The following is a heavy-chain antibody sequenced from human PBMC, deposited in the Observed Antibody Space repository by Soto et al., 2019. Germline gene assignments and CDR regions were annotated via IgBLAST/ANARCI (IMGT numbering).Heavy chain of an antibody. V-gene: IGHV3-30*18. D-gene: IGHD3-10*02. J-gene: IGHJ4*02. CDR1: GFTFSTNG. CDR2: ISYDASSK. Sequence: QVQLVESGGGVVQPGRSLRLSCVASGFTFSTNGMHWVRQTPGKGLEWVTFISYDASSKYYVDSVKGRFAISRDNYKNSLYLQMNSLRAEDTAVYYCAKDYAGRVRGYFDYWGQGTLVTVSS. CDR3: AKDYAGRVRGYFDY.